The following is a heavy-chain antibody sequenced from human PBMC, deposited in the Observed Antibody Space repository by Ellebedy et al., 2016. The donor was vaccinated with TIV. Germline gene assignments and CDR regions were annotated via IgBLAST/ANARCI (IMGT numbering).Heavy chain of an antibody. Sequence: SETLSLTXTVSGGSVSNNFWSWIRQSPGKGLEWIGYIYSSGSTNYNPSLKSRVTISIDTSKNQFSLKVNSVTAADTALYYCARRKLFYSRAAFDIWGQGTMVTVSS. V-gene: IGHV4-59*08. CDR3: ARRKLFYSRAAFDI. J-gene: IGHJ3*02. CDR2: IYSSGST. CDR1: GGSVSNNF. D-gene: IGHD3-3*01.